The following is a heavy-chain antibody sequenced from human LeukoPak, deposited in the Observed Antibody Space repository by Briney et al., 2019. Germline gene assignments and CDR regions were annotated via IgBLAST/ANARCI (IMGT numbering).Heavy chain of an antibody. V-gene: IGHV3-33*01. CDR3: ARDYYDSGGYHPFDY. CDR2: IWYDGSNK. CDR1: GFTFSSYG. Sequence: PGGSLRLSCAASGFTFSSYGMHWVRQAPGKGLEWVAVIWYDGSNKYYADSVKGRFTTSRDNSKNTLYLQMNSLRAEDTAVYYCARDYYDSGGYHPFDYWGQGTLVTVSS. D-gene: IGHD3-22*01. J-gene: IGHJ4*02.